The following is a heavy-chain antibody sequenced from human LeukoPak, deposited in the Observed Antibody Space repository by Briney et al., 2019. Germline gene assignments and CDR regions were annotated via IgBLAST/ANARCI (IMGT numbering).Heavy chain of an antibody. Sequence: HAGGSLRLSCAASGVTLSTYAMSWARQAPGKGLEWVSGISSSGSGDNTYYADSVKGRFTISRDNSKNTLYLQMNSLRAEDTAVYYCARAYYDILTGYYDAFDIWGQGTMVTVSS. D-gene: IGHD3-9*01. CDR2: ISSSGSGDNT. CDR1: GVTLSTYA. J-gene: IGHJ3*02. V-gene: IGHV3-23*01. CDR3: ARAYYDILTGYYDAFDI.